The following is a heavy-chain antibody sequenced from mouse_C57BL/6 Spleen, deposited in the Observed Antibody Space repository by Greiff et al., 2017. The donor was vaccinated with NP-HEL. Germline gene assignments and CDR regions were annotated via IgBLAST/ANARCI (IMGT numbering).Heavy chain of an antibody. CDR1: GYTFTDYN. CDR2: INPNNGGT. CDR3: AEEGGPLFAY. Sequence: EVKLEESGPELVKPGASVKMSCKASGYTFTDYNMHWVKQSHGKSLEWIGYINPNNGGTSYNQKFKGKATLTVNKSSSTAYMELRSLTSEDSAVYYCAEEGGPLFAYWGQGTLVTVSA. J-gene: IGHJ3*01. V-gene: IGHV1-22*01.